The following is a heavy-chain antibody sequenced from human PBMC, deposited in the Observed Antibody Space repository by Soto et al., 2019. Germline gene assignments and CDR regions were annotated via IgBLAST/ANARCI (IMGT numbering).Heavy chain of an antibody. CDR3: ARWGSAVRYFDWLFSGFDP. CDR2: IYPGDSDT. CDR1: GYSFTSYW. V-gene: IGHV5-51*01. J-gene: IGHJ5*02. D-gene: IGHD3-9*01. Sequence: PGESLKISCKGSGYSFTSYWIGWVRQMPGKGLEWMGIIYPGDSDTRYSPSFQGQVTISADKSISTAYLQWSSLKASDTAMYYCARWGSAVRYFDWLFSGFDPWGQGTLVTVSS.